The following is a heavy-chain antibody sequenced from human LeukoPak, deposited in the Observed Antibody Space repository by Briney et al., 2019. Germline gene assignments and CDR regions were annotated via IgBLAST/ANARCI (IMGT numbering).Heavy chain of an antibody. J-gene: IGHJ4*02. CDR1: GGSFSGYY. CDR2: INHSGST. V-gene: IGHV4-34*01. CDR3: ARERYCSGGSCYPEFDY. Sequence: PSETLSLTCAVYGGSFSGYYWSWIRQPPGKGLEWIGEINHSGSTNYNPSLKSRVTISVDTSKNQFSLKLSSVTAADTAVYYCARERYCSGGSCYPEFDYWGQGTLVTVSS. D-gene: IGHD2-15*01.